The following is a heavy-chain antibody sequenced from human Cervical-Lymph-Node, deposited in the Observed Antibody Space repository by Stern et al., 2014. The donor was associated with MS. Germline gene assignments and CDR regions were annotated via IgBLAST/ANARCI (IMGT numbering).Heavy chain of an antibody. V-gene: IGHV1-69*06. J-gene: IGHJ3*02. D-gene: IGHD1-26*01. CDR2: IIPLFHTS. Sequence: QVQLVQSGAEVKKPGSSVKVSCKASGGNFSNFAISWVRQAPGQGLEWMGGIIPLFHTSIGAQMFQGRVTITADKTTSTAYMELSSLISDDAAVYYCARPRGTYDAFDIWGQGTMVTVSS. CDR1: GGNFSNFA. CDR3: ARPRGTYDAFDI.